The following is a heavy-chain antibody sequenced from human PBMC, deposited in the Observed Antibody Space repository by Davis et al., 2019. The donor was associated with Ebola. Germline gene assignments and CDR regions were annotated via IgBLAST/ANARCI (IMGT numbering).Heavy chain of an antibody. CDR2: IYYSGST. D-gene: IGHD1-26*01. CDR1: GGSISSYY. V-gene: IGHV4-59*12. Sequence: PSETLSLTCTVSGGSISSYYWSWIRQPPGKGLEWIGYIYYSGSTNYNPSLKSRVTISVDTSKNQFSLKLSSVTAADTAVYYCAGESPSGSYKTRCAFDIWGQGTMVTVSS. J-gene: IGHJ3*02. CDR3: AGESPSGSYKTRCAFDI.